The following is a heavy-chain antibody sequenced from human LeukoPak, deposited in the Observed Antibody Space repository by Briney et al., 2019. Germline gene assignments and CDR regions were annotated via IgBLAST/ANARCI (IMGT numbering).Heavy chain of an antibody. CDR2: INHSGST. V-gene: IGHV4-34*01. Sequence: KPSETLSLTCAVYGGSFSGYYWSWIRQPPGKGLEWIGEINHSGSTNYNPSLKSRVTISVDTSKNQFSLKLSSVSAADTAVYYCARGRGCSGGSCYFNYWGQGTLVTVSS. CDR1: GGSFSGYY. D-gene: IGHD2-15*01. CDR3: ARGRGCSGGSCYFNY. J-gene: IGHJ4*02.